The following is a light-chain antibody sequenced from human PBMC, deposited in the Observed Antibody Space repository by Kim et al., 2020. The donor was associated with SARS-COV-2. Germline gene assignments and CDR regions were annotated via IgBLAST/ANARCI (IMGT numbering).Light chain of an antibody. Sequence: QSITISCTGTSSDVGGYNYVSWYQQHPGKAPTLMIYDVSKRPSGVSNRFSGSKSGNTASLTISGLQAEDEADYYCSSYTGSSTLVFGGGTQLTVL. CDR1: SSDVGGYNY. V-gene: IGLV2-14*04. CDR3: SSYTGSSTLV. J-gene: IGLJ2*01. CDR2: DVS.